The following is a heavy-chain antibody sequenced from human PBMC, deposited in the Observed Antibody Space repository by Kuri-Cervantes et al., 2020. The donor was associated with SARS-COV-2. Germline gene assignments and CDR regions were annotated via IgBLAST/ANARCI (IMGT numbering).Heavy chain of an antibody. V-gene: IGHV2-5*01. CDR1: GFSLSTSGVG. D-gene: IGHD3-3*01. CDR2: IYWNDDK. Sequence: SGSTLVKPTQTLTLTCTFSGFSLSTSGVGVGWIRQPPGKALEWLALIYWNDDKRYSPSLKSRLTITKDTSKNQVVLTMTNMDPVDTATYYCAHSSAYYDFWSGYENYFDYWGQGTLVTVSS. J-gene: IGHJ4*02. CDR3: AHSSAYYDFWSGYENYFDY.